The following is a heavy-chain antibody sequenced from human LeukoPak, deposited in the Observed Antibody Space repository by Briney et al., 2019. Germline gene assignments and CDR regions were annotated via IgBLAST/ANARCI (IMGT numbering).Heavy chain of an antibody. CDR3: ARDMRHYRNYDTTGYYYNLEY. V-gene: IGHV1-18*01. CDR1: GYIFTSYG. Sequence: VASVKVSCKTSGYIFTSYGISWVRQAPGQGLEWMGWISVHNGYTRYAQKFQGRVTMTTDTSTSTAYMNLRSLRSDDTAVYFCARDMRHYRNYDTTGYYYNLEYWGQGTLVAVSS. J-gene: IGHJ4*02. D-gene: IGHD3-22*01. CDR2: ISVHNGYT.